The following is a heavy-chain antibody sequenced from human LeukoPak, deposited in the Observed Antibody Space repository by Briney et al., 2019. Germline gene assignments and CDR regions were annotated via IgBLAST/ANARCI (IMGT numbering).Heavy chain of an antibody. D-gene: IGHD3-22*01. CDR1: GDSISTSNSY. J-gene: IGHJ4*02. Sequence: SETLSLTCTVSGDSISTSNSYWGWIRQPPGKGLEWIGSIYYSGNTYYNASLKSRVTISVDTSKNQFSLRLSSVTAADTAVYYCARSSYYDSSGYTLDYWGQGTLVTVSS. CDR3: ARSSYYDSSGYTLDY. V-gene: IGHV4-39*07. CDR2: IYYSGNT.